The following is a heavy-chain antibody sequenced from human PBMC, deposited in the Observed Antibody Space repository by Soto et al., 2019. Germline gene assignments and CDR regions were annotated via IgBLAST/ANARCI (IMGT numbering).Heavy chain of an antibody. V-gene: IGHV5-51*01. CDR1: GYSFINSW. Sequence: GESLKISCKASGYSFINSWIGWVRQPPGKGLEWMGSIYPGDSDIRYSPSFQGQVTISADKSISTAYLQWSGLKASDTALYYCARPHTYIGWFYFDDWGQGTLVTVSS. CDR2: IYPGDSDI. D-gene: IGHD6-19*01. J-gene: IGHJ4*02. CDR3: ARPHTYIGWFYFDD.